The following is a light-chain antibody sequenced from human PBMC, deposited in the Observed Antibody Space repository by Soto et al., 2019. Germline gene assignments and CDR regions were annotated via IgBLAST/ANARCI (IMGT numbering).Light chain of an antibody. CDR3: HQYNFWPT. V-gene: IGKV3-15*01. CDR1: QSVSTN. CDR2: GTS. J-gene: IGKJ1*01. Sequence: EIVLKQSPATLSVSPGERATLSCRASQSVSTNLAWYQQKPGQSPRLLIYGTSTRATGVPARFSGGGSGTEFTLTINSLQSEDFAVYFCHQYNFWPTFGQGTKVDI.